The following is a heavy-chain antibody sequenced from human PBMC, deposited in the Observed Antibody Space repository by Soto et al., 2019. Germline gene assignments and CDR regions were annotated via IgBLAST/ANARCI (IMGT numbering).Heavy chain of an antibody. Sequence: QVQLQESGPGLVKPSQTLSLTCTVSGGSISSGDYYWSWIRQPPGKGLEWIGYIYYSGSTYYNPSLKSRVTISVDTSKNQFSLKLSSVTAADTAVYYCARGIAAAGRDNWFDPWGQGTLVTVSS. CDR3: ARGIAAAGRDNWFDP. V-gene: IGHV4-30-4*01. D-gene: IGHD6-13*01. CDR2: IYYSGST. CDR1: GGSISSGDYY. J-gene: IGHJ5*02.